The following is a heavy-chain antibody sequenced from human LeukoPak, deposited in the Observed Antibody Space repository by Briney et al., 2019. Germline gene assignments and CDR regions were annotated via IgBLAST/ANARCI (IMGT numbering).Heavy chain of an antibody. J-gene: IGHJ4*02. D-gene: IGHD3-3*01. CDR1: GFTFSSYA. V-gene: IGHV3-23*01. CDR2: ISGSGGST. Sequence: HPGGSLRLSCAASGFTFSSYAMSWVRQAPGKGLEWVSAISGSGGSTYYADSVKGRFTISRDNSKNTRYLQMNSLRAEDTAVYYCAKMGLYYDFWSGYQFDYWGQGTLVTVSS. CDR3: AKMGLYYDFWSGYQFDY.